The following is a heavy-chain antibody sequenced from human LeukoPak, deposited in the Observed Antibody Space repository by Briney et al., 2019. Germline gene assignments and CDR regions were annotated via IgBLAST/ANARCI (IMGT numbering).Heavy chain of an antibody. CDR3: AKALYSGYDSHYYSYMDV. J-gene: IGHJ6*03. CDR1: GFTFSSYA. CDR2: ISGSGGST. D-gene: IGHD5-12*01. Sequence: GGSLRLSCAASGFTFSSYAMSWVRQAPGKGVEWVSAISGSGGSTYYADSVKGRVTISRDNSKNTLYLQMNSLRAEDTAVYYCAKALYSGYDSHYYSYMDVWGKGTTVTVSS. V-gene: IGHV3-23*01.